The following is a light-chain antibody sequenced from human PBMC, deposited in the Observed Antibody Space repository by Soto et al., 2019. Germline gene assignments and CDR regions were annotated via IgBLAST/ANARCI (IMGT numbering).Light chain of an antibody. CDR3: QQYYSTLPT. CDR1: HSVLYSSNNMNY. J-gene: IGKJ1*01. V-gene: IGKV4-1*01. CDR2: WAS. Sequence: DIVMTQSPDSLAVSLGARATINCKSSHSVLYSSNNMNYLAWYQHKPGQPPKLLIYWASTRESGVPDRFSGSGSGTDFTLTISSPQAEDAAVYYCQQYYSTLPTFGQGTKVEIK.